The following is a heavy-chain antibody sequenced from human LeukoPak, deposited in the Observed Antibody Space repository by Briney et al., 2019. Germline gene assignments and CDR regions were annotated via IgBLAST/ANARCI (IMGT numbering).Heavy chain of an antibody. CDR1: GFTVSNAW. V-gene: IGHV3-73*01. CDR3: TRPAVGAVAGRDV. CDR2: IRSKANSYAT. J-gene: IGHJ6*04. Sequence: GGSLRLSWAASGFTVSNAWMSWVRQASGKGLEWVGRIRSKANSYATVYAASVKGRFTISRDDSKDTAYLQMNSLKTEDTAVYYCTRPAVGAVAGRDVWGKGTTVTVSS. D-gene: IGHD6-19*01.